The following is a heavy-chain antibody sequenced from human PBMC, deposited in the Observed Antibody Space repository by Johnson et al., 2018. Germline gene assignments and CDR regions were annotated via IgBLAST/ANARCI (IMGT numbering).Heavy chain of an antibody. D-gene: IGHD6-6*01. Sequence: QVQLVESGGGVVQPGRSLRLSCAASGFTFSSYAMHWVRQAPGKGLEWVAVISYDGSNKYYADSVKGRFTISRDNAKNSLYLQMNSLRAEDTAVYYCARDSSSSGLYYYYYMDVWGKGTTVTVSS. V-gene: IGHV3-30-3*01. CDR2: ISYDGSNK. J-gene: IGHJ6*03. CDR3: ARDSSSSGLYYYYYMDV. CDR1: GFTFSSYA.